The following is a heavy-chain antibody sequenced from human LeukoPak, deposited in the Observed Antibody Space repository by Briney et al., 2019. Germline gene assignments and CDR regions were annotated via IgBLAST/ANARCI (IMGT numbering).Heavy chain of an antibody. J-gene: IGHJ4*02. V-gene: IGHV3-23*01. CDR1: GFTFRSYA. Sequence: GGSLRLSCAASGFTFRSYAMRWVRHAPGKGLEWVSAITGSGDSTYYADSVKGRFTISRDNSKNTLYLQMNSLRAEDTAVYYCADSNYWYPVDYWGQGTLVTVSS. CDR3: ADSNYWYPVDY. CDR2: ITGSGDST. D-gene: IGHD4-11*01.